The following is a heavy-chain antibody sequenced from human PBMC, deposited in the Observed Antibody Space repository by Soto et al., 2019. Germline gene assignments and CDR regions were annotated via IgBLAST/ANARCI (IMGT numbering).Heavy chain of an antibody. CDR2: IYHSGST. CDR1: GYSISSGYY. Sequence: SETLSLTCAVSGYSISSGYYWGWIRQPPGKGLEWIGSIYHSGSTYYNPSLKSRVTISVDTSKNQFSLKLSSVTAADTAVYYCARGGFPGSEQLVLQDDYWGQGTLVTVS. CDR3: ARGGFPGSEQLVLQDDY. V-gene: IGHV4-38-2*01. D-gene: IGHD6-6*01. J-gene: IGHJ4*02.